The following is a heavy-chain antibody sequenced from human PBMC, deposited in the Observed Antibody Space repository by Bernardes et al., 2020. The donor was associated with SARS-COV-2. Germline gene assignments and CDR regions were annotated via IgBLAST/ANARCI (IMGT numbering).Heavy chain of an antibody. J-gene: IGHJ3*02. D-gene: IGHD3-3*01. V-gene: IGHV4-31*01. CDR2: ISYSACT. Sequence: TLSLTCTVSGSSISSGVYYCSWIRQHPGKGLELLCYISYSACTHYNPSLHSPVPIPVDTSKYQFSLKLSSVTAADTAVYYCARATRGGIFGVVIFAFDIWGQGTMVTVSS. CDR3: ARATRGGIFGVVIFAFDI. CDR1: GSSISSGVYY.